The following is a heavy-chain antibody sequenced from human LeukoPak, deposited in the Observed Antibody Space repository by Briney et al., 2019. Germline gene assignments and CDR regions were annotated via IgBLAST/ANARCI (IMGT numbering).Heavy chain of an antibody. CDR3: ATYTQSGAHGVSDY. V-gene: IGHV1-46*01. CDR2: IHPNDGDT. J-gene: IGHJ4*02. Sequence: ASVKVSCKASGYTFTNFYMHWVRQAPGQGLEWMGLIHPNDGDTKYAQEFQDRVTMTRDTSTSTVYMELSSLRSEDTAVYYCATYTQSGAHGVSDYWGQGTLVTVSS. CDR1: GYTFTNFY. D-gene: IGHD3-10*01.